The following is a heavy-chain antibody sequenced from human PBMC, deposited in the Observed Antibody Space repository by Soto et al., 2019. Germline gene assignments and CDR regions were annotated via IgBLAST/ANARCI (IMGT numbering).Heavy chain of an antibody. Sequence: PSETLSLSCTFSGDSISSNTYFWGWIRQPPGKGQEWIANIYYTGTTYYNPSLESRVTISIDTSKNQFSLKLNSVTAADTAVYYCVRSHRPGITGRTSMRPLDIWGPGTTVTVSS. CDR2: IYYTGTT. CDR1: GDSISSNTYF. V-gene: IGHV4-39*01. D-gene: IGHD1-20*01. CDR3: VRSHRPGITGRTSMRPLDI. J-gene: IGHJ3*02.